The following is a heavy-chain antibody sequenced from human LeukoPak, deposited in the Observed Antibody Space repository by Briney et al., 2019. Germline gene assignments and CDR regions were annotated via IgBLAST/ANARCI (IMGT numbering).Heavy chain of an antibody. J-gene: IGHJ2*01. D-gene: IGHD3-22*01. Sequence: ASVKVSCKASGFTLTNFDINWVRHATGQGLEWMGWMNSNTGNTGYAQEFQGRVTMTRDTSIGTAYMELTNLRSEDTAVYYCASGRRGSSGPWSWYLDLWGRGTLVTASS. CDR1: GFTLTNFD. CDR2: MNSNTGNT. CDR3: ASGRRGSSGPWSWYLDL. V-gene: IGHV1-8*01.